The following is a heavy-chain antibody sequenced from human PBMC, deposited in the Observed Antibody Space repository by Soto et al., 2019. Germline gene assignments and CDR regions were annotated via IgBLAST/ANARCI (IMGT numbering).Heavy chain of an antibody. CDR2: IYYSGST. J-gene: IGHJ4*02. D-gene: IGHD5-12*01. V-gene: IGHV4-30-4*01. CDR1: GGSISSGDYY. CDR3: ASNSGHDSISFDY. Sequence: PSETLSLTCTVSGGSISSGDYYWSWIRQPPGKGLEWIGYIYYSGSTYYNPSLKSRVTISVDTSKNQFSLKLSSVTAADTAVYYCASNSGHDSISFDYWGQGTLVTVSS.